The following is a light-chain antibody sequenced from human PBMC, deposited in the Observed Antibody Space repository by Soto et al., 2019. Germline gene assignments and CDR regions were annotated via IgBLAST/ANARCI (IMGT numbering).Light chain of an antibody. CDR2: AAS. J-gene: IGKJ1*01. CDR3: QHYNSYSEA. CDR1: ESIDNW. V-gene: IGKV1-5*01. Sequence: DIQMTQSPSTLSASVGDTVTITCRASESIDNWLAWYQQKPGKAPKLLIFAASTLVRGVQSRFSGRGSGTEFTLTISSLQPDDFATYYCQHYNSYSEAFGQGTKVDIK.